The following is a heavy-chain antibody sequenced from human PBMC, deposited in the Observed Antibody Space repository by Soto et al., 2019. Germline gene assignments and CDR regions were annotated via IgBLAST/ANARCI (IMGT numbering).Heavy chain of an antibody. J-gene: IGHJ4*02. V-gene: IGHV1-18*04. D-gene: IGHD3-16*01. CDR2: ISAYNGNT. CDR3: AKDRRAGGNSAFYFDF. Sequence: ASVKVSCKTSGYTFTTYGVSWVRQAPGQGLEWMGWISAYNGNTNYAQKLQGRVTMTTDTSTSTAYMELRGLRSAEDTAVYYCAKDRRAGGNSAFYFDFWGQGAQVTVSS. CDR1: GYTFTTYG.